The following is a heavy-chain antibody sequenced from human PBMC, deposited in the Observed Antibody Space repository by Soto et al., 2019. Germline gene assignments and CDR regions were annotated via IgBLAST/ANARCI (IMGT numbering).Heavy chain of an antibody. J-gene: IGHJ4*02. Sequence: QVQLQESGPGLVKPSQTLTLTCTVSGGSISSGRFYWSWIRQHPGKGLEWLGHISDSGSSYYNPSLESRVTISVDTSTNQFSLKLSAVTAADTAVYFCARTTFYDVFTAYYSLFDYWGQGTMVTVSS. CDR2: ISDSGSS. CDR3: ARTTFYDVFTAYYSLFDY. D-gene: IGHD3-9*01. CDR1: GGSISSGRFY. V-gene: IGHV4-31*03.